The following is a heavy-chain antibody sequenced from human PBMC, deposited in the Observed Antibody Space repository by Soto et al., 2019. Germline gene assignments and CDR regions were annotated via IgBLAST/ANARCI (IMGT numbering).Heavy chain of an antibody. V-gene: IGHV1-2*02. J-gene: IGHJ6*02. D-gene: IGHD2-21*02. Sequence: ASVKVSCKASGYRFTGYGLHWVRQAPGQGLQWMGWINPKSGATDYAQKFQGRVTMTREMSTNTAYLELSGLRSDDTADDTAVYYCAKSFYGGDDYFQYGLDVRAQRTTDTGSS. CDR3: VYYCAKSFYGGDDYFQYGLDV. CDR1: GYRFTGYG. CDR2: INPKSGAT.